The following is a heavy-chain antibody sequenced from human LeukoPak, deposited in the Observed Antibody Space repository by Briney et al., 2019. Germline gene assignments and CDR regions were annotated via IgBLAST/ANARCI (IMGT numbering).Heavy chain of an antibody. CDR1: GGSISSYY. Sequence: SETLSLTSTVPGGSISSYYWSWIRQPPGKGLEWIGYIYYSGSTNYTPTLKSPVTISVDTSKNQFSLKLSSVTAADTAVYYCARDPDWNDVHFDYWGQGTLVTVSS. V-gene: IGHV4-59*12. D-gene: IGHD1-1*01. J-gene: IGHJ4*02. CDR2: IYYSGST. CDR3: ARDPDWNDVHFDY.